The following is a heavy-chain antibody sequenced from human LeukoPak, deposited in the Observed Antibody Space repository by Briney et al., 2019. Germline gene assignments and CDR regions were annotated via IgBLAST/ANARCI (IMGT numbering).Heavy chain of an antibody. V-gene: IGHV3-7*01. CDR2: IKQDGREK. J-gene: IGHJ4*02. Sequence: PGGSLRLSCEASGFTFSSYLMSWVRQAPGKGLEWVANIKQDGREKYYVDSVKGRFTISRDNAKNSLYLQMNSVRAEDTAVYYCARRRCSSTSSFEDYWGQGTLVTGSS. CDR1: GFTFSSYL. D-gene: IGHD2-2*01. CDR3: ARRRCSSTSSFEDY.